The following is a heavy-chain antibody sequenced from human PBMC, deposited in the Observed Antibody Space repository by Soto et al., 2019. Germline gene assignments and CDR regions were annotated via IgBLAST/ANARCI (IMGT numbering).Heavy chain of an antibody. V-gene: IGHV3-23*01. CDR3: AKARCSGNSCYVPDY. CDR1: GFTFSSYS. Sequence: PGGSLRLSCAASGFTFSSYSMNWVRQAPGKGLEWVSSISGSGGSPNYADSVQGRFTISRDNPRNTLLLLMSSLRAEDTATYYCAKARCSGNSCYVPDYWGHGTLVTVSS. J-gene: IGHJ4*01. D-gene: IGHD3-22*01. CDR2: ISGSGGSP.